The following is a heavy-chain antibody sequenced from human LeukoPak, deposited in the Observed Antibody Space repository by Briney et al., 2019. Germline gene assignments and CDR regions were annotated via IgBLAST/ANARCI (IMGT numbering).Heavy chain of an antibody. CDR3: ANLIGSDFAFDV. Sequence: GESLKISCKGSENSFTSYWIGWVRQMPGKGLEWMGIIYPGDSNTRYSPSFQDQVTISVDKFISTAYLQWSSLKASDTAMYYCANLIGSDFAFDVWGQGTMVTVSS. CDR2: IYPGDSNT. V-gene: IGHV5-51*01. CDR1: ENSFTSYW. D-gene: IGHD2-21*02. J-gene: IGHJ3*01.